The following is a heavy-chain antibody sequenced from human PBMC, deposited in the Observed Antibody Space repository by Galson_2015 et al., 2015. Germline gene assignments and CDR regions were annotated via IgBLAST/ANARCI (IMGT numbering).Heavy chain of an antibody. CDR3: ARGGSRGDTAMVFY. Sequence: SLRLSCAASGFTFSSYAMSWVRQAPGKGLEWVSAISGSGGSTYYADSVKGRFTISRDNSKNTLYLQMNSLRAEDTAVYYCARGGSRGDTAMVFYWGQGTLVTVSS. CDR1: GFTFSSYA. D-gene: IGHD5-18*01. V-gene: IGHV3-23*01. J-gene: IGHJ4*02. CDR2: ISGSGGST.